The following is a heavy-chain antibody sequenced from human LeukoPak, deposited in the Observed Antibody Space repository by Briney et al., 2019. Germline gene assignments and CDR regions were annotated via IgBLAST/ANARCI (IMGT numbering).Heavy chain of an antibody. J-gene: IGHJ4*02. V-gene: IGHV1-2*02. Sequence: ASVKVSCKASGYTFTGYYVHWVRQAPGQGLEWMGWINPNRGGTNYAQKFQGRVTMTRDTSISTAYMELSRLRSDDTAVYYCARGQESYPMGYWGQGTLVTVSS. D-gene: IGHD3-16*02. CDR3: ARGQESYPMGY. CDR1: GYTFTGYY. CDR2: INPNRGGT.